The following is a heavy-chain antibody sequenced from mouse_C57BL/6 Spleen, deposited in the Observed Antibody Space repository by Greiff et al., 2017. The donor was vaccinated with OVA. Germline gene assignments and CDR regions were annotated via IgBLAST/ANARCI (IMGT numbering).Heavy chain of an antibody. CDR3: ARGGIYDGYSYYFDY. CDR1: GYTFTSYW. J-gene: IGHJ2*01. Sequence: QVQLQQPGAELVKPGASVKLSCKASGYTFTSYWMHWVKQRPGQGLEWIGMIHPNSGSTNYNEKFKSKATLTVDKSSSTAYMQLSSLTSEDSAVYYCARGGIYDGYSYYFDYWGQGTTLTVSS. CDR2: IHPNSGST. D-gene: IGHD2-3*01. V-gene: IGHV1-64*01.